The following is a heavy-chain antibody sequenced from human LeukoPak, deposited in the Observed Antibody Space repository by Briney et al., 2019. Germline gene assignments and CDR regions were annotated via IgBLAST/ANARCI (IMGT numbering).Heavy chain of an antibody. D-gene: IGHD3/OR15-3a*01. CDR2: IKQDGSEK. V-gene: IGHV3-7*03. CDR1: GFTFSNYW. CDR3: VKSWGWTGPYYNYMQV. J-gene: IGHJ6*03. Sequence: GGSLRLSCAASGFTFSNYWMSWIRQAPGKGLEWVANIKQDGSEKYYVDSVKGRFTISRDNARNSLYLQMNNLRAEDTSIYYCVKSWGWTGPYYNYMQVWGKGTTVTVSS.